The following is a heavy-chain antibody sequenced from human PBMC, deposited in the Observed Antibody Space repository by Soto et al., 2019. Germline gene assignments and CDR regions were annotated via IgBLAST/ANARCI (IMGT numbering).Heavy chain of an antibody. CDR1: GGSISNVNYC. D-gene: IGHD1-20*01. Sequence: SETLSLTCTVSGGSISNVNYCWSWIRQSPDKGLEWIGYIYYSGSTYYNPSLKSRVTISVDTSKNQFSLKLSSVTAADTAVYYCARMVSGATSDYWGQGTLVTVSS. CDR2: IYYSGST. V-gene: IGHV4-30-4*01. J-gene: IGHJ4*02. CDR3: ARMVSGATSDY.